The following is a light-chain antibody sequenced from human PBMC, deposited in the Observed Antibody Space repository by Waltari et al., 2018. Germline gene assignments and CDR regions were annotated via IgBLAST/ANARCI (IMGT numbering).Light chain of an antibody. CDR2: EVS. V-gene: IGLV2-11*01. CDR1: SSDVGGYNF. Sequence: QSALTQPRSVSGSPGQSVTISCTGTSSDVGGYNFVSWYQQKPGKAPNFIIYEVSRRPSGAPDRFSGSKSGNPASLTISGLQAEDEADYYCCSYADGPSWVFGGGTMLTVL. J-gene: IGLJ3*02. CDR3: CSYADGPSWV.